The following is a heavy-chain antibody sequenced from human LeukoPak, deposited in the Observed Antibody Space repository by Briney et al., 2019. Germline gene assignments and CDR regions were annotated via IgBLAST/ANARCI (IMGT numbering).Heavy chain of an antibody. D-gene: IGHD5-24*01. V-gene: IGHV4-39*01. Sequence: SETLSLTCTVSGGSISSSSYYWGWLRQPPGKGLEWIGSIYYSGSTYYNPSLKSRVTISVDTSKNQFSLKLSSVTAADTAVYYCASGYTSFFDYWGQGTLVTVSS. CDR2: IYYSGST. CDR3: ASGYTSFFDY. CDR1: GGSISSSSYY. J-gene: IGHJ4*02.